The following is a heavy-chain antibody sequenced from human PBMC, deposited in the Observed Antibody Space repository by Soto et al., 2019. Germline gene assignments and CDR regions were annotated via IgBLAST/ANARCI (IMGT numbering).Heavy chain of an antibody. J-gene: IGHJ6*02. CDR1: GFTFGDYA. V-gene: IGHV3-49*04. CDR2: IRSKAYGGTT. D-gene: IGHD5-12*01. CDR3: TRDVGVYSGYDSYYYYGMDV. Sequence: EVQLVESGGGLVQPGRSLRLSCTASGFTFGDYAMSWVRQAPGKGLEWVGFIRSKAYGGTTEYAASVKGRFTISRDDSKSIAYLQMNSLKTEDTAVYYCTRDVGVYSGYDSYYYYGMDVWGQGTTVTVSS.